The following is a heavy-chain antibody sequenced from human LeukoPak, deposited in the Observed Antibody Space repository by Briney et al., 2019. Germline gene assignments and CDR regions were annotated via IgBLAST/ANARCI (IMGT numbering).Heavy chain of an antibody. CDR2: INPNSGGT. V-gene: IGHV1-2*06. D-gene: IGHD4-17*01. J-gene: IGHJ4*02. CDR3: ARYLSVTKRRRGFFGY. Sequence: GASVKVSCKASGYTFTGYYMHWVRQAPGQGLEWMGRINPNSGGTNYAQKFQGRVNMTRDTSISTAYMELSRLRSDDTAVYYCARYLSVTKRRRGFFGYWGQGTLVTVSS. CDR1: GYTFTGYY.